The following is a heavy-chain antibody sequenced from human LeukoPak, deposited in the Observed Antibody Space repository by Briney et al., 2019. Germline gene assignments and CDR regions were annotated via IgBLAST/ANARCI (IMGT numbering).Heavy chain of an antibody. CDR2: ISAYNGNT. Sequence: ASVKVSCKASGYTFTSYGISWVRQAPGQGLEWMGWISAYNGNTNYAQKLQGRVTMTTDTSTSTAYMELRSLRSDDTAVYYCARVSRVLWFGHPRHFDYWGQGTLVTVSS. D-gene: IGHD3-10*01. CDR3: ARVSRVLWFGHPRHFDY. J-gene: IGHJ4*02. CDR1: GYTFTSYG. V-gene: IGHV1-18*01.